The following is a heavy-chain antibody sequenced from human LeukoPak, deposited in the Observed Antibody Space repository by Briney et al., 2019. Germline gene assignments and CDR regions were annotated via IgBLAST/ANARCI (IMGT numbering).Heavy chain of an antibody. J-gene: IGHJ6*03. CDR3: ARGGITGTTFNYYYYMDV. V-gene: IGHV4-39*07. CDR2: IYYSGST. Sequence: SETLSLTCTVSGGSISSSSYYWGWIRQPPGKGLEWIGSIYYSGSTYYNPSLKSRVTISVDRSKNQFSLKLSSVTAADTAVYYCARGGITGTTFNYYYYMDVWGKGTTVTVSS. D-gene: IGHD1-7*01. CDR1: GGSISSSSYY.